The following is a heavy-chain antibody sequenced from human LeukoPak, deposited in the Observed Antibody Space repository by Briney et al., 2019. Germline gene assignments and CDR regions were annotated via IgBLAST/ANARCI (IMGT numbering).Heavy chain of an antibody. V-gene: IGHV1-69*13. Sequence: GASVKVSCKASGGTFSSYAISWVRQAPGQGLEWMGGIIPIFGTANYAQKFQGRVTITADESTSTAYMELSSLRSEDTAVYYCAVGLGYCSSTSCAHWFDPWGQGTLVTVSS. CDR3: AVGLGYCSSTSCAHWFDP. CDR2: IIPIFGTA. J-gene: IGHJ5*02. CDR1: GGTFSSYA. D-gene: IGHD2-2*01.